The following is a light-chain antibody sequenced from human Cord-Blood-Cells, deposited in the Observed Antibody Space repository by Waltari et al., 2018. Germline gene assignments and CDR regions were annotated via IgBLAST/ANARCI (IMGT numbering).Light chain of an antibody. Sequence: DIQMTQLPPSLSASVRDRAPVTCRASQSISSYLNWYQQKPGKAPKPLIYAASSLQSGVPSRFSGSGSGTDFTLTISSLQPEDFATYYCQQSYSTPWTFGQGTKVEIK. CDR3: QQSYSTPWT. V-gene: IGKV1-39*01. CDR2: AAS. CDR1: QSISSY. J-gene: IGKJ1*01.